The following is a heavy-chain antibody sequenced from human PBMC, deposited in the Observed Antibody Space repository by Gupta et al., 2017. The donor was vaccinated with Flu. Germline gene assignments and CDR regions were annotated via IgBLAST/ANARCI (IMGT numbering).Heavy chain of an antibody. CDR3: ITDSFTYCTGGRCSSDH. V-gene: IGHV3-15*01. Sequence: SWVRQAPGKALEWVARIKSKTDGGKTDYAAPVKGRFTISRDDSKNTMYLQLNSLKTEDTAVYYCITDSFTYCTGGRCSSDHWGQGTLVTVSS. CDR2: IKSKTDGGKT. J-gene: IGHJ5*02. D-gene: IGHD2-15*01.